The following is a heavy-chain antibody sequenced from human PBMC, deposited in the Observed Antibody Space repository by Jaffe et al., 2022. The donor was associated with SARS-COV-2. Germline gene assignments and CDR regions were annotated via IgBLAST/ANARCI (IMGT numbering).Heavy chain of an antibody. J-gene: IGHJ4*02. CDR3: ARFSDDSDDFDY. CDR2: IHHTGRS. Sequence: QLQLRESGPGLVKPSETLSLTCTVSGGSISSSEIYFWGWIRQPPGKGLEWIGIIHHTGRSYHTPSLKGRLTMSVDTSKNQFSLKLSSVTATESAVYYCARFSDDSDDFDYWGQGTLVTVSS. CDR1: GGSISSSEIYF. V-gene: IGHV4-39*01. D-gene: IGHD2-21*02.